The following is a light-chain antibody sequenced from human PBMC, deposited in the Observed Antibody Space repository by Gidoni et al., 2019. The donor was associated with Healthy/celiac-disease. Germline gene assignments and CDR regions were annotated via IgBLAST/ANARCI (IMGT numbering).Light chain of an antibody. CDR1: QSISSW. J-gene: IGKJ4*01. CDR3: QQYNSSPLT. CDR2: KAS. Sequence: DIQMTQSPYTLSASVGDRVTITCRASQSISSWVACYQQKPGKAPKLLINKASILESGVPSRFSGSGSGTEFTLTSSSLQPDDFATYYCQQYNSSPLTFGGGTKVEIK. V-gene: IGKV1-5*03.